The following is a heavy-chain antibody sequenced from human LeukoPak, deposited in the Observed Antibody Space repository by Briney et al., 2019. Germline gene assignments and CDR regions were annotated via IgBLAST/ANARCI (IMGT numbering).Heavy chain of an antibody. CDR3: AAGSGSYSYDAFDI. CDR1: GFTFTSFA. V-gene: IGHV1-58*02. D-gene: IGHD1-26*01. J-gene: IGHJ3*02. Sequence: ASVKVSCKASGFTFTSFAMQWVRQARGQRLEWIGWIVVGSGNTNYAQKFQERVTITRDMSTSTAYLELSSLRSEDTAVYYCAAGSGSYSYDAFDIWGQGTLVTVSS. CDR2: IVVGSGNT.